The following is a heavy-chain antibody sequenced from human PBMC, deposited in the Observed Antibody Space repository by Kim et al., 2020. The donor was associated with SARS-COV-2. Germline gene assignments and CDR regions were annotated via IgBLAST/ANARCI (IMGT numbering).Heavy chain of an antibody. V-gene: IGHV2-5*01. CDR3: AHQQGGRLGLGY. Sequence: RYSPSLESRLTITKDTSKNQVVLTMTNMDPVDTATYYCAHQQGGRLGLGYWGQGTLVTVSS. D-gene: IGHD3-22*01. J-gene: IGHJ4*02.